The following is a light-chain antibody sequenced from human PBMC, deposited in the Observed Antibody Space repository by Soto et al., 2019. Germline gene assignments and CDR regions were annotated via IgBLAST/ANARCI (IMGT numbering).Light chain of an antibody. CDR2: SNN. J-gene: IGLJ1*01. CDR1: TSNIGSKY. Sequence: QTVVTQPPSASGTPGQRVTISCLGSTSNIGSKYVFWFQQVPGTAPKLLIFSNNQRPSGVPDRFSASKSGTAASLAISGLRSEDEADYYCAVWDDSVNGHYVFGSGTKLTVL. V-gene: IGLV1-47*02. CDR3: AVWDDSVNGHYV.